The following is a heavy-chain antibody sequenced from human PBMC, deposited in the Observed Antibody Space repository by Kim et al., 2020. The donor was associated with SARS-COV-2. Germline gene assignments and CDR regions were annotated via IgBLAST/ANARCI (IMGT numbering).Heavy chain of an antibody. Sequence: SETLSLTCAVYGGSFSGYYWSWIRQPPGKGLEWIGEINHSGSTNYNPSLKSRVTISVDTSKNQFSLKLSSVTAADTAVYYCARWGTYYYDSSGYPNYYYYYGMDVWGQGTTVTVSS. CDR3: ARWGTYYYDSSGYPNYYYYYGMDV. V-gene: IGHV4-34*01. CDR1: GGSFSGYY. J-gene: IGHJ6*02. CDR2: INHSGST. D-gene: IGHD3-22*01.